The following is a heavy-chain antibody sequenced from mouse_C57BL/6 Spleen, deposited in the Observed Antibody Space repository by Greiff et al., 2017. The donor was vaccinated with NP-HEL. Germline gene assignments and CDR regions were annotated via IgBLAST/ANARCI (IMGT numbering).Heavy chain of an antibody. D-gene: IGHD1-1*01. CDR2: ISDGGSYT. CDR1: GFTFSSYA. Sequence: EVKVVESGGGLVKPGGSLKLSCAASGFTFSSYAMSWVRQTPEKRLEWVATISDGGSYTYYPDNVKGRFTISRDNAKNNLYLQMSHLKSEDTAMYYCAREDGSSPFAYWGQGTLVTVSA. CDR3: AREDGSSPFAY. J-gene: IGHJ3*01. V-gene: IGHV5-4*01.